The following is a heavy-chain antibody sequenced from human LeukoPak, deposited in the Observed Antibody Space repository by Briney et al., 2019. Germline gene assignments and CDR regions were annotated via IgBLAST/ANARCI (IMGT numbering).Heavy chain of an antibody. CDR3: AKPSNCYGSATDAFDF. V-gene: IGHV4-39*07. J-gene: IGHJ3*01. CDR1: GGSISSSYSY. CDR2: IYYSGST. D-gene: IGHD3-10*01. Sequence: SETLSLTCTVSGGSISSSYSYWRWIRQPPGKGREWIGNIYYSGSTYYNPSLKRRVTISVDTSKNNFYLKLNSVTAADTAVYYCAKPSNCYGSATDAFDFWGQGTMVTVSS.